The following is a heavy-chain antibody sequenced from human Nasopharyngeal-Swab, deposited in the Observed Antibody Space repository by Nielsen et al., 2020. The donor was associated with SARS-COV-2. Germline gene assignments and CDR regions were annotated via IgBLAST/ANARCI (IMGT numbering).Heavy chain of an antibody. V-gene: IGHV4-59*12. J-gene: IGHJ4*02. CDR3: ASHPAGGGGGDY. CDR2: IYDSGNT. D-gene: IGHD2-21*01. Sequence: WIRQPPGKGLEWIGYIYDSGNTNYNPILKSRVTISVDTSKNQFSLKLSSVTAADTAVYYCASHPAGGGGGDYWGQGTLVTVSS.